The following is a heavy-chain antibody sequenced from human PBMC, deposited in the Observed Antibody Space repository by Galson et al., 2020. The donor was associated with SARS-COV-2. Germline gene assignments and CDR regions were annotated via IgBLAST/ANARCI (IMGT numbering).Heavy chain of an antibody. V-gene: IGHV3-48*03. CDR3: TRGFDP. CDR2: ISSGGDTA. J-gene: IGHJ5*02. Sequence: GESLKISCAASGFIFSSYEMNWVRQAPGKGLEWVSYISSGGDTAYYVDSVKGRFTVSRDNAKDTLYLQMNNLRAEDTALYYCTRGFDPWGQGTPVTVSS. CDR1: GFIFSSYE.